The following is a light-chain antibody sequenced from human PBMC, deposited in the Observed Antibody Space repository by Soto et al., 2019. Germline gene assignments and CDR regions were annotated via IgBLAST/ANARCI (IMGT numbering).Light chain of an antibody. Sequence: QSVLTQPHSVSGAPGQRVTISCTGSISNIGAAYDVLWYQQLPGTAPKLLIYDNNNRPSGVPDRFSGSKSGTSASLAITGLQAEDEADYYCQSYDSSLSLVVFGGGTKLTVL. V-gene: IGLV1-40*01. CDR1: ISNIGAAYD. CDR3: QSYDSSLSLVV. J-gene: IGLJ2*01. CDR2: DNN.